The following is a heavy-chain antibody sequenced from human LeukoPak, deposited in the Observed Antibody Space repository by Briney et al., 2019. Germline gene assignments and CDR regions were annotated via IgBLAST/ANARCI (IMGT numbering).Heavy chain of an antibody. V-gene: IGHV1-2*02. CDR3: AMTTVTTTGMDV. D-gene: IGHD4-17*01. Sequence: GASVKVSCTASGYTFTGYYMHWVRQAPGQGLEWMGWINPNSGGTNYAQKFQGRVTMTRDTSISTAYMELSRLRSEDTAVYYCAMTTVTTTGMDVWGQGTTVTVSS. CDR2: INPNSGGT. CDR1: GYTFTGYY. J-gene: IGHJ6*02.